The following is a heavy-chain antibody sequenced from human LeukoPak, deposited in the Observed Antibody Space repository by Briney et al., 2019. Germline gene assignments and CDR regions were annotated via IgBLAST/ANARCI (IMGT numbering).Heavy chain of an antibody. V-gene: IGHV1-69*13. D-gene: IGHD3-3*01. CDR2: IIPIFGTA. J-gene: IGHJ4*02. CDR1: GGTFSSYA. Sequence: EASVKVSCKASGGTFSSYAISWVRQAPGQGLEWMGGIIPIFGTANYAQKFQGRVTITADESTSTAYMELSSLRSEDTAVYYCATGTIFGVVILYYFDYWGQGTLVTVSS. CDR3: ATGTIFGVVILYYFDY.